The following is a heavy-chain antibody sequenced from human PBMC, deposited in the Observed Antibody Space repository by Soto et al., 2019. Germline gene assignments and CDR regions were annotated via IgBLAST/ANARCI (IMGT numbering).Heavy chain of an antibody. CDR2: IYNSGSGST. Sequence: SETLSLTCTVSGDSGDSVTSGSHYWSWIRQPPGKGLEWIGYIYNSGSGSTNYNPSLKSRVTISVDTSKNQFSLKLRSVTTADTAVYYCARGGFEHSSSPKYWGQGTLVTVSS. J-gene: IGHJ4*02. V-gene: IGHV4-61*01. CDR3: ARGGFEHSSSPKY. D-gene: IGHD6-13*01. CDR1: GDSGDSVTSGSHY.